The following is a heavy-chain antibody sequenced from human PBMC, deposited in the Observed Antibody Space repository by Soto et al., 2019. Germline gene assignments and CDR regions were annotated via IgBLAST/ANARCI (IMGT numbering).Heavy chain of an antibody. Sequence: GASVKVSCKASGYTFSSYAISWVRQAPGQGLEWMGWISGYNGDTNYAQKFRGRVTMTIDTSTTTAYMELRGLTSDDTAIYYCAKNGQPPYYYYGLDVWGQGTTVTVSS. CDR3: AKNGQPPYYYYGLDV. CDR2: ISGYNGDT. D-gene: IGHD2-8*01. CDR1: GYTFSSYA. V-gene: IGHV1-18*01. J-gene: IGHJ6*02.